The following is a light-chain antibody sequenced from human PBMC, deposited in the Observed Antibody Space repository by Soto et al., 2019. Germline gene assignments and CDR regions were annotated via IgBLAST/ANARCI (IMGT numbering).Light chain of an antibody. V-gene: IGKV1-6*01. CDR2: AAS. Sequence: AIQMNQSPSSLSASIGDRVTITCRASQDIRNDLSWYQQKPGQAPKLLIYAASILQGGVPSTFSGSVSGTDFTLTVSSLQPGDFATYYCGQGYNFPHTFGQGTKVEI. CDR3: GQGYNFPHT. CDR1: QDIRND. J-gene: IGKJ1*01.